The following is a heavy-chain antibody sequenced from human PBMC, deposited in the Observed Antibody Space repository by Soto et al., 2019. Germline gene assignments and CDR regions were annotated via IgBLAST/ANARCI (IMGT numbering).Heavy chain of an antibody. Sequence: QVQLVESGGGLVKPGGSLRLSCAASGFTFSDYNMYWIRQAPGKGLEWVSYISSGASYTNYADSVKGRFTISRDNAKNSLYLQMNSLRAEDTAVYYCARQSSSWAPYWGQGTLVTVSS. CDR2: ISSGASYT. CDR3: ARQSSSWAPY. CDR1: GFTFSDYN. D-gene: IGHD6-13*01. J-gene: IGHJ4*02. V-gene: IGHV3-11*05.